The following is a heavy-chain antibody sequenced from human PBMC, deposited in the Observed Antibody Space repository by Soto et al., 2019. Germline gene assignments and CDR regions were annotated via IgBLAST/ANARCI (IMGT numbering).Heavy chain of an antibody. CDR1: GFTFSSYG. D-gene: IGHD1-7*01. Sequence: GGSLRLSCAASGFTFSSYGMHWVRQAPGKGLEWVAVIWYDGSNKYYADSVKGRFTISRDNSKNTLYLQMNSLRAEDTAVYYCAREVYNWNYSHYFDYWGQGTLVTVSS. V-gene: IGHV3-33*01. CDR3: AREVYNWNYSHYFDY. J-gene: IGHJ4*02. CDR2: IWYDGSNK.